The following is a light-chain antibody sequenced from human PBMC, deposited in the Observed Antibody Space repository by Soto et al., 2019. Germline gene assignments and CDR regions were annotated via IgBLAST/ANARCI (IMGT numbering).Light chain of an antibody. V-gene: IGLV1-51*01. CDR3: GTWDASLSAGV. J-gene: IGLJ2*01. CDR2: DNN. CDR1: TSNIGNNF. Sequence: QAVVTQPPSVSAAPRQKVTISCSGSTSNIGNNFVSWYQQLPGTAPKLLIYDNNKRPSGIPDRFSGSRSGTSATLGITGLQTWDEADYYCGTWDASLSAGVFGGGTKLTVL.